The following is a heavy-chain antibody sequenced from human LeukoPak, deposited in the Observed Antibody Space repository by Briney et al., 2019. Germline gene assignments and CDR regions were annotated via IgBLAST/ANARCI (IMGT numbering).Heavy chain of an antibody. J-gene: IGHJ4*02. CDR3: ARDAPFKYCSSTSCSGFDY. CDR1: GYTFTGYY. Sequence: GESLKISCKASGYTFTGYYMHWVRQAPGQGLEWMGIINPSGGSTSYAQKFQGRVTMTRDTSTSTVYMELSSLRSKDTAVYYCARDAPFKYCSSTSCSGFDYWGQGTLVTVSS. D-gene: IGHD2-2*01. CDR2: INPSGGST. V-gene: IGHV1-46*03.